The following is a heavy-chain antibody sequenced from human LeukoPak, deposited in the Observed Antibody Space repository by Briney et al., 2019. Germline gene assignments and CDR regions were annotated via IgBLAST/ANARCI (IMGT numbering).Heavy chain of an antibody. J-gene: IGHJ4*02. D-gene: IGHD5-12*01. V-gene: IGHV3-11*01. Sequence: GGSLRLSCVVSGFTFNDYYMSWIRQAPGKGLEWLTFISSSGTTISYADSVKGRFTISWDSAKNSLFLQMNSLRADDTAVYFCARDRGYSADYWGQGTLVTVSS. CDR2: ISSSGTTI. CDR1: GFTFNDYY. CDR3: ARDRGYSADY.